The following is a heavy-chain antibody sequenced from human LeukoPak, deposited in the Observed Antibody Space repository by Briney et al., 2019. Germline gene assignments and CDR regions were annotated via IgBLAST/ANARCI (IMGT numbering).Heavy chain of an antibody. CDR3: ARDDGSGWYYFDY. V-gene: IGHV3-66*01. CDR1: GFTVSSNY. Sequence: GGSLRLSCAASGFTVSSNYMSWVRQAPGKGLEWVSVIYSGGSTYYADSVKGRFTISRDNSKNTLYLQMNSLRAEDTAVYYCARDDGSGWYYFDYWGQGTLVTVSS. D-gene: IGHD6-19*01. CDR2: IYSGGST. J-gene: IGHJ4*02.